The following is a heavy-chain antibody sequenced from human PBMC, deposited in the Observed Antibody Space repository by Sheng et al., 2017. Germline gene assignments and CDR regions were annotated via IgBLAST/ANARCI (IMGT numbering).Heavy chain of an antibody. J-gene: IGHJ4*02. Sequence: QVQLQESGPGLVKPSETLSLACTVSGASMSSYYWSWIRQTPGKGLEWIGYISYSGSTNYNPSLKSRVTISVDTFKNQFSLKLSSVTAADTAVYYCARDRKXGNGYADYWGQRTLVTVSS. CDR1: GASMSSYY. D-gene: IGHD2-2*03. CDR2: ISYSGST. CDR3: ARDRKXGNGYADY. V-gene: IGHV4-59*13.